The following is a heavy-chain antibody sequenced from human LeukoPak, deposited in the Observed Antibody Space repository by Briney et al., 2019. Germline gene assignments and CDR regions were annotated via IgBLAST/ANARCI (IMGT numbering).Heavy chain of an antibody. V-gene: IGHV4-59*12. CDR2: IYYSGST. Sequence: SETLSLTCTVSGGSISSYYWSWIRQPPGKGLEWIGYIYYSGSTNYNPSLKSRVTISVDTSKNQFSLKLTSVTAADTAAYYCARVRAAAIPYYFDYWGQGTLVTVPS. CDR1: GGSISSYY. CDR3: ARVRAAAIPYYFDY. D-gene: IGHD6-13*01. J-gene: IGHJ4*02.